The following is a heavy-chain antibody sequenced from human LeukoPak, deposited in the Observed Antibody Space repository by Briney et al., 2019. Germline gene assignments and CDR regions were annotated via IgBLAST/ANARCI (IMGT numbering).Heavy chain of an antibody. CDR1: GYTFTDYY. CDR3: ARGAVPVYYYYMDV. Sequence: GASVKISCNASGYTFTDYYMHWVRQAPGQGLEWMGWINPNIGGTNYAQKFQGRVTMTRDTSISTAYMELRSLRSDDTAVYYCARGAVPVYYYYMDVWGKGTTVTVSS. V-gene: IGHV1-2*02. D-gene: IGHD2-2*01. CDR2: INPNIGGT. J-gene: IGHJ6*03.